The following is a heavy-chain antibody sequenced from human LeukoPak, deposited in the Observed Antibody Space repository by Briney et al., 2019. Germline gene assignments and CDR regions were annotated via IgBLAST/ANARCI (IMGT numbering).Heavy chain of an antibody. CDR2: IIPILGIA. Sequence: GASVKVSCKASGGTFSSYAISWVRQAPGQGLEWMGRIIPILGIANYAQKFQGRVTITADKSTSTAYMELSSLRSEDTAVYYCARGATTVTKRDYYYMDVWGKGTTVTVSS. V-gene: IGHV1-69*04. CDR3: ARGATTVTKRDYYYMDV. D-gene: IGHD4-11*01. J-gene: IGHJ6*03. CDR1: GGTFSSYA.